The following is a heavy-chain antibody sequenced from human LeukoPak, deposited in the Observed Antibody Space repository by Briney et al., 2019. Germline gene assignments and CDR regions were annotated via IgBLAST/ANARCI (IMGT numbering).Heavy chain of an antibody. V-gene: IGHV3-9*01. D-gene: IGHD3-3*01. Sequence: PGRSLRLSCATSEFTFDDYAMYWVRQDPGKGLEWVSGISWNSGSIVYADSVKGRFTISRDNAKNSLYLQMNSLRVEDTALYYCARGNLDLRAFDIWGQGTMVTVSS. CDR2: ISWNSGSI. CDR1: EFTFDDYA. J-gene: IGHJ3*02. CDR3: ARGNLDLRAFDI.